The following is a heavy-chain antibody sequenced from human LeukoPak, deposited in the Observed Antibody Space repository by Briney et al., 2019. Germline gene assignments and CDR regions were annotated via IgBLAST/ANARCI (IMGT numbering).Heavy chain of an antibody. CDR1: GGSISSYY. D-gene: IGHD6-19*01. CDR3: AREAQDSSGWFVDY. J-gene: IGHJ4*02. V-gene: IGHV4-59*01. Sequence: SETLSLTCTVSGGSISSYYWSWIRQPPGKGLEWIGYIYYSGSTNYNPSLKSRVIISVDTSKNQFSLKLSSVTAADTAVYYCAREAQDSSGWFVDYWGQGTLVTVSS. CDR2: IYYSGST.